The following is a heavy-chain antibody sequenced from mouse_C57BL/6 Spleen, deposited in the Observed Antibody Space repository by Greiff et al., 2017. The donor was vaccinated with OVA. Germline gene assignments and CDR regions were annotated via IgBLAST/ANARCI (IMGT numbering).Heavy chain of an antibody. Sequence: VQLQQSGPGLVQPSQSLSITCTVSGFSLTSYGVHWVRQSPGKGLEWLGVIWSGGSTDYNAAFISRLSISKDNPKSQVFFKMNSLQADDTAIYYCASNWDTLFAYWGQGTLVTVSA. CDR3: ASNWDTLFAY. D-gene: IGHD4-1*01. CDR1: GFSLTSYG. J-gene: IGHJ3*01. V-gene: IGHV2-2*01. CDR2: IWSGGST.